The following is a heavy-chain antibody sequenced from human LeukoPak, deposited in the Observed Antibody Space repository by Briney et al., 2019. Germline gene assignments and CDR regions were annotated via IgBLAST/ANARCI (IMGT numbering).Heavy chain of an antibody. CDR1: GFTVSSNY. J-gene: IGHJ4*02. Sequence: PGGSLRLSCAASGFTVSSNYMSWVRQAPGKGLERVSVIYSGGSTYYADSVKGRFTISRDNSKNTLYLQMNSLRAEDTAVYYCASSGPMDPFDYWGQGTLVTVSS. V-gene: IGHV3-53*01. CDR3: ASSGPMDPFDY. D-gene: IGHD1-7*01. CDR2: IYSGGST.